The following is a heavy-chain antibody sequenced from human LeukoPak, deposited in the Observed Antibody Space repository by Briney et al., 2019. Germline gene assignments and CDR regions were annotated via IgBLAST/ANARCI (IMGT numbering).Heavy chain of an antibody. CDR2: IYTNGRT. J-gene: IGHJ4*02. CDR3: ANSVGVVLLYY. V-gene: IGHV4-61*09. D-gene: IGHD2-21*01. Sequence: SETLSLTCSVSGNFISTGSYYWSWIRQPAGKGLEWIGHIYTNGRTDYNPSLKSRVTISVDKSKNQFALRLSSVTAADTAVYYCANSVGVVLLYYWGQGILVTVSS. CDR1: GNFISTGSYY.